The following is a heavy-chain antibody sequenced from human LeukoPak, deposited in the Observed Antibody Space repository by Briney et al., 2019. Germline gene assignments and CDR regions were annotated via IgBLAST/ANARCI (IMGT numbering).Heavy chain of an antibody. CDR2: FDPEDGET. V-gene: IGHV1-24*01. J-gene: IGHJ6*02. CDR1: GYTLAELS. Sequence: ASVKVSCKVSGYTLAELSMHCVRQAPGNGLEWMGGFDPEDGETIYAQKFQGRVTMTEDTSTDTAYMELSSLRSEDTAVYYCATKITRIEYRMEVWGQGTTVTVSS. CDR3: ATKITRIEYRMEV. D-gene: IGHD3-22*01.